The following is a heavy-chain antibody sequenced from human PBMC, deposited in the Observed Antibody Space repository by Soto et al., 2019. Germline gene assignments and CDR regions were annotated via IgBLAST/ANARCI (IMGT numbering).Heavy chain of an antibody. Sequence: QVPLVESGGGVVQPGRSLRLSCAASGFTFSNNGMHWVRQAPGKGLEWVAVIPYDGSYQYYADSVKGRFTFSRDNSKSMVYLEMNSLRPEDTAVYYCAKDRSSTWSFDDWGQGTLVTVSS. V-gene: IGHV3-30*18. J-gene: IGHJ4*02. CDR2: IPYDGSYQ. CDR3: AKDRSSTWSFDD. D-gene: IGHD6-13*01. CDR1: GFTFSNNG.